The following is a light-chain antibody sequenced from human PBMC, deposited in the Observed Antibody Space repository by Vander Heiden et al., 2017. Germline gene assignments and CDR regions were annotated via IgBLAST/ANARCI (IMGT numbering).Light chain of an antibody. CDR2: DVT. Sequence: QSALPQPASVSGSPAQSITISCAGTSSDVGNDNYVSWYQQHPGKAPKLVIYDVTNRPSGVSNRFSGAKSGNTASLTISALQPEDEADYYCSSYTTSSTQVFGTGTKVTVL. V-gene: IGLV2-14*03. CDR3: SSYTTSSTQV. CDR1: SSDVGNDNY. J-gene: IGLJ1*01.